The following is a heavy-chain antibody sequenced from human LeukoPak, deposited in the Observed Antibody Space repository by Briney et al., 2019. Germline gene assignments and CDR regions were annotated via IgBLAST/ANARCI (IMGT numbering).Heavy chain of an antibody. Sequence: GASVKVSCKASGYTFTGYYMYWVRQAPGQGLEWMGWINPNSGGTNYAQKFQGRVTMTRDTFISTAYMELSRLRSDDTAVYYCARDFGSGWYYNVWGQGTLVTVSS. D-gene: IGHD6-19*01. CDR2: INPNSGGT. J-gene: IGHJ4*02. V-gene: IGHV1-2*02. CDR3: ARDFGSGWYYNV. CDR1: GYTFTGYY.